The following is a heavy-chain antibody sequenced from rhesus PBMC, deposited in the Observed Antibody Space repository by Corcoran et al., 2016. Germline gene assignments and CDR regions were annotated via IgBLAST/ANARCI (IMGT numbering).Heavy chain of an antibody. J-gene: IGHJ4*01. Sequence: EVQLVESGGGLVQPGGSLRLSCAASGFTCGDDGMHWVRQAQGKGREWVSSISSVCSYISSADSVKGRFTISRDNAKNSRSLQMSSLRAEDTAVYYCTRIAAAGGFDYWGQGVLVTVSS. CDR1: GFTCGDDG. CDR3: TRIAAAGGFDY. V-gene: IGHV3-183*01. D-gene: IGHD6-25*01. CDR2: ISSVCSYI.